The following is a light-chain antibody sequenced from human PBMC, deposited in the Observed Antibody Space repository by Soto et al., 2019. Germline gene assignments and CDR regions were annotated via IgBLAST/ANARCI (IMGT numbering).Light chain of an antibody. CDR1: QAINNY. CDR3: QKFNAVPT. Sequence: IGMTQSPSSLSASVGARVTITCRATQAINNYLAWYQQKPGKVPTLLISAASTLQSGVSSRFSGSGSGTDVTLTTSSLQGEDVATYSCQKFNAVPTFGGGTKVEI. CDR2: AAS. J-gene: IGKJ4*01. V-gene: IGKV1-27*01.